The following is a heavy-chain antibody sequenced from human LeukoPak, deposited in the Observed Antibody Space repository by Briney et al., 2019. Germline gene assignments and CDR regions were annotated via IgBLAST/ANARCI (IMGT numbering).Heavy chain of an antibody. Sequence: GGSLRLSCAASGFTFSSYEMNWVRQAPGKGLEWVSYISSSGSTIYYADSVKGRFTISGDNAKNSLYLQMNSLRAEDTAVYYCARTIVATTDFFGFSPHWFDPWGQGTLVTVSS. CDR2: ISSSGSTI. D-gene: IGHD5-12*01. CDR3: ARTIVATTDFFGFSPHWFDP. CDR1: GFTFSSYE. V-gene: IGHV3-48*03. J-gene: IGHJ5*02.